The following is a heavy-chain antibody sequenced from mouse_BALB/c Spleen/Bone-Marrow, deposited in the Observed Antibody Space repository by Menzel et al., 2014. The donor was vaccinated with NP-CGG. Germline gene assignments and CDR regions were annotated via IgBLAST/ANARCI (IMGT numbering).Heavy chain of an antibody. D-gene: IGHD2-2*01. J-gene: IGHJ3*01. CDR1: GYTFTDYY. CDR2: IYPGSGNT. Sequence: VQLQQSGAELARPGVSVKLSCKASGYTFTDYYINWVKQRTGQGLEWIGEIYPGSGNTYYNEKIKGKATLTADKSSSTAYMQLSSLTSEDSAVYFCARSRGYAWFAYWGQGTLVTVSA. CDR3: ARSRGYAWFAY. V-gene: IGHV1-77*01.